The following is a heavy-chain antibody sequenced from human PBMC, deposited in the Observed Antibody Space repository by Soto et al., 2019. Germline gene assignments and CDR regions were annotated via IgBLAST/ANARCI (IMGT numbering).Heavy chain of an antibody. J-gene: IGHJ4*02. D-gene: IGHD3-3*01. V-gene: IGHV3-23*01. CDR1: GFTFSSYA. CDR2: ISGSGGST. CDR3: AKDAGYDFWSPEYYFDY. Sequence: EVQLLESGGGLVQPGGSLRLSCAASGFTFSSYAMSWVRQAPGKGLEWVSAISGSGGSTYYADSVKGRFTISRDNSKNTLYLQMNSLRAEDTAVYYCAKDAGYDFWSPEYYFDYWGQGTLVTVSS.